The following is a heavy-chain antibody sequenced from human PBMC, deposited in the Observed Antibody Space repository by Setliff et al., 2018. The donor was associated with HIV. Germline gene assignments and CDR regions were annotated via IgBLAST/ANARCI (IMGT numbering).Heavy chain of an antibody. V-gene: IGHV5-51*01. CDR2: IYPGDSDV. D-gene: IGHD2-15*01. Sequence: PGESLKISCQASGYTFTNHGSGWVRQMPGEGLEWMAIIYPGDSDVRYNPSFQGQVAVSVDKSINTAYLQWSSLKASDTATYYCARDHRLCSGERCVLPDYWGQGTLVTVSS. CDR1: GYTFTNHG. J-gene: IGHJ4*02. CDR3: ARDHRLCSGERCVLPDY.